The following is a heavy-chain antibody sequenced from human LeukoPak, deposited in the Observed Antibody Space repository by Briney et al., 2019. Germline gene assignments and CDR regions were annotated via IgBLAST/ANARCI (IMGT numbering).Heavy chain of an antibody. CDR1: GFTFDKYW. CDR2: INRDGSEK. V-gene: IGHV3-7*01. J-gene: IGHJ5*01. D-gene: IGHD3-16*01. Sequence: GGSLRLSCAASGFTFDKYWMHWVRQAPGKGLGWVANINRDGSEKYYVDSVKGRFTISRDNGKNSLALQMNSLRVEDTAVYYCTREDYVWGSNWFDPWGQGTLVTVSS. CDR3: TREDYVWGSNWFDP.